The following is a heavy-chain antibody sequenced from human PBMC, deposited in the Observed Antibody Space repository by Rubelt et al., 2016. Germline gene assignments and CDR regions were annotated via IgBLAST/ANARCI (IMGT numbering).Heavy chain of an antibody. D-gene: IGHD5-18*01. CDR2: INHSGST. CDR3: ARATNSVTDY. V-gene: IGHV4-34*01. CDR1: GGSFSGYY. J-gene: IGHJ4*02. Sequence: QVQLQQWGAGLLKPSETLSLTCAVYGGSFSGYYWSWIRQPPGKGLEWIGEINHSGSTNYNPSLKSRVTISVDTSKNQFSLKLSSVTAADTAVYYCARATNSVTDYWGQGTLVTVSS.